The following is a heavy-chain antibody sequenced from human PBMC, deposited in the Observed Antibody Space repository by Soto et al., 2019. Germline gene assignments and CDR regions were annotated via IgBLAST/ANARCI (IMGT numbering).Heavy chain of an antibody. CDR2: ISAGGGTT. J-gene: IGHJ4*02. CDR1: GITLSTCS. V-gene: IGHV3-23*01. CDR3: AKNQLAISHPFDA. D-gene: IGHD3-3*02. Sequence: GHSSIHSCPTAGITLSTCSRTRIFGGPGKGLDWVSSISAGGGTTYYSDSVKGRFTISRDNSRNTLSLQMSSLRVEDTAVDFCAKNQLAISHPFDAWGQGTQLTLS.